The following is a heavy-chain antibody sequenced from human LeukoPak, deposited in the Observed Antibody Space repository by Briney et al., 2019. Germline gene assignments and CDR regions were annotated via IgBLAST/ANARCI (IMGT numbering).Heavy chain of an antibody. J-gene: IGHJ4*02. Sequence: SETLSLTCPVSGGSVSSAGYYWSWIRQPPGKGLEWIGYIYYSGSTNYNPSLRSRVTISVDTSKKHFSLKLNSVTTADTAVYYCAREPAYYYDSSGYDTDYWGQGTLVTVSS. V-gene: IGHV4-61*03. D-gene: IGHD3-22*01. CDR2: IYYSGST. CDR1: GGSVSSAGYY. CDR3: AREPAYYYDSSGYDTDY.